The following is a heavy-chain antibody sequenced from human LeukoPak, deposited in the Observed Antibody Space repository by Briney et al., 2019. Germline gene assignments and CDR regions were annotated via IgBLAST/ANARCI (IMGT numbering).Heavy chain of an antibody. CDR2: ISYSGST. V-gene: IGHV4-59*01. CDR1: GGSISNYY. CDR3: ASDGAVTNGPLNY. J-gene: IGHJ4*02. D-gene: IGHD4-17*01. Sequence: DPSETLSFTCTGSGGSISNYYWNWIQQPPGKGLEWIGDISYSGSTNYNPSLKSRVTILVDTSKNQLSLKLSSVTAADAAVYYCASDGAVTNGPLNYWGQGTLVTVSS.